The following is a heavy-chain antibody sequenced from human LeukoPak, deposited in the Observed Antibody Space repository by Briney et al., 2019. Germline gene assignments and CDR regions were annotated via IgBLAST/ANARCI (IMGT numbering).Heavy chain of an antibody. J-gene: IGHJ5*02. CDR2: ISSSSSTI. CDR1: GLTFSSYS. D-gene: IGHD6-13*01. Sequence: GRSPRLSCAASGLTFSSYSMNWVRQAPGKGLEWVSYISSSSSTIYYADSVKGRFTISRDNAKNSLYLQMNSLRAEDTAVYYCARDLYIAAAGTWFDPWGQGTLVTVSS. V-gene: IGHV3-48*01. CDR3: ARDLYIAAAGTWFDP.